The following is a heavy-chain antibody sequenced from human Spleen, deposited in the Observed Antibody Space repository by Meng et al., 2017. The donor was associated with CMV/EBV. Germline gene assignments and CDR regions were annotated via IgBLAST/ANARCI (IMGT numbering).Heavy chain of an antibody. CDR3: ARESRNWNQGGFDY. Sequence: QGALEDAGPGLVKPSQTLSLTCTVSGGSISSGDYYWSWIRQPPGKGLEWIGYIYYSGSTYYNPSLKSRVTISVDTSKNQFSLKLSSVTAADTAVYYCARESRNWNQGGFDYWGRGTLVTVSS. D-gene: IGHD1-20*01. CDR2: IYYSGST. J-gene: IGHJ4*02. V-gene: IGHV4-30-4*08. CDR1: GGSISSGDYY.